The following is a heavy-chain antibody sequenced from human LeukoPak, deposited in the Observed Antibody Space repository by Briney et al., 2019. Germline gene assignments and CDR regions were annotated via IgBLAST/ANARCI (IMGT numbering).Heavy chain of an antibody. CDR1: SGSISSASYY. CDR2: IYYSGST. CDR3: VSPRGFSYGYFDY. J-gene: IGHJ4*02. Sequence: SETLSLTCTVSSGSISSASYYWGWIRQPPGKGLEWIGTIYYSGSTYYNPSLKSRVTISADTSKNQFPLTLGSVSATDTAVYYCVSPRGFSYGYFDYWGQGTLVTVSS. D-gene: IGHD5-18*01. V-gene: IGHV4-39*01.